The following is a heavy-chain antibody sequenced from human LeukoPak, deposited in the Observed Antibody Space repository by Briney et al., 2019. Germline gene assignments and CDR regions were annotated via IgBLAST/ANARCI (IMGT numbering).Heavy chain of an antibody. V-gene: IGHV1-18*01. CDR1: GYTFTSYG. CDR2: ISAYNGNT. CDR3: ARGRRYSHGPTDDWFDP. D-gene: IGHD5-18*01. Sequence: ASVKVSCKASGYTFTSYGISWVRQAPGQGLEWMGWISAYNGNTNYAQKLQGRVTMTTDTSTSTAYMELRSLRSDDTAVYYCARGRRYSHGPTDDWFDPWGQGTLVTVSS. J-gene: IGHJ5*02.